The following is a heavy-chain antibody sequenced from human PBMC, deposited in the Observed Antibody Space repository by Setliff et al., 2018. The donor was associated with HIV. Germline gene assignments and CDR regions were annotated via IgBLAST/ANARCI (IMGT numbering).Heavy chain of an antibody. Sequence: GESLKISCKGSGYSFTSYWIGWVRQMPGKGLEWMGIIYPGDSDTTYSPSFQGQVTISADKAISTAYLQWSSLKASDTAMYYCAKHLSPGSGWYSKARGMDVWGQGTTVTVSS. CDR1: GYSFTSYW. CDR2: IYPGDSDT. V-gene: IGHV5-51*01. J-gene: IGHJ6*02. CDR3: AKHLSPGSGWYSKARGMDV. D-gene: IGHD6-19*01.